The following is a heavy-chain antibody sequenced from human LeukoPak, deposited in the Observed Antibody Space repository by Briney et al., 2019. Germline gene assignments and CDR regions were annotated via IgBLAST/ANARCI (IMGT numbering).Heavy chain of an antibody. J-gene: IGHJ6*02. CDR3: ARATRYYYYYGMDV. CDR2: IYYSGST. V-gene: IGHV4-31*02. Sequence: IYYSGSTYYNPSLKSRVTISVDTSKNQFSLKLSSVTAADTAVYYCARATRYYYYYGMDVWGQGTTVTVSS.